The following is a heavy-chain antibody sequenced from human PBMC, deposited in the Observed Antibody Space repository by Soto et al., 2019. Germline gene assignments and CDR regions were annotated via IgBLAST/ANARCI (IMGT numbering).Heavy chain of an antibody. V-gene: IGHV4-4*07. D-gene: IGHD6-19*01. CDR2: IYASGST. J-gene: IGHJ4*02. CDR3: ARSGYSSAWYTAFDS. CDR1: GGSISGYY. Sequence: SETLSLTCTVSGGSISGYYWNWIRQPAGKGLEWIGRIYASGSTISNRSLRSRVALSVDTSKNQFSLNLNSVTAADTAMYYCARSGYSSAWYTAFDSWSQGTLVTVSS.